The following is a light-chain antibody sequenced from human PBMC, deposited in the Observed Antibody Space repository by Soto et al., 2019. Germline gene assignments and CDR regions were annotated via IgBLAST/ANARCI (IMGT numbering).Light chain of an antibody. CDR1: QSVSSN. CDR3: QQYNNWPPIT. CDR2: GAS. J-gene: IGKJ4*01. V-gene: IGKV3-15*01. Sequence: EIVLTQCPATLSVSPGERATLSCRASQSVSSNLAWYQQKPGQAPRLLIYGASTRTTGIPARFSGSGSGTDFTLTISSLQSEDFAVYYCQQYNNWPPITFGGGTKVDIK.